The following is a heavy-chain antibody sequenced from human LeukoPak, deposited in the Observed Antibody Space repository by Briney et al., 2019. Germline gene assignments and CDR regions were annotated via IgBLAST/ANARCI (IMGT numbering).Heavy chain of an antibody. CDR3: ARRYCSGGNCYSGFDY. D-gene: IGHD2-15*01. J-gene: IGHJ4*02. V-gene: IGHV5-51*01. CDR1: GYSFTSYW. Sequence: GESLKISCKGSGYSFTSYWIGWVRQMPGKGLEWMGIIYPGDSDTRYSQSFQGQVTISADKSSSTAYLQWSSLKASDTAMYYCARRYCSGGNCYSGFDYWGQGTLVTVSS. CDR2: IYPGDSDT.